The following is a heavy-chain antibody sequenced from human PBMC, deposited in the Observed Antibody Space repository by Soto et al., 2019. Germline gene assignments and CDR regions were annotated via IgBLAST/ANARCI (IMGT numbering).Heavy chain of an antibody. CDR3: AIAAAGIPTDY. J-gene: IGHJ4*02. V-gene: IGHV1-18*01. Sequence: ASVKVSCKASGYTFTSYGISWVRQAPGQGLEWMGWTSAYNGNTNYAQKLQGRVTMTTDTSTSTAYMELRSLRSDDTAVYYCAIAAAGIPTDYWGQGPLVTVSS. CDR1: GYTFTSYG. D-gene: IGHD6-13*01. CDR2: TSAYNGNT.